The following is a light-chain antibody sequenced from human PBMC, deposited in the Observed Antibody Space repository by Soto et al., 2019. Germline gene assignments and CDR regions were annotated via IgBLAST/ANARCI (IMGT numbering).Light chain of an antibody. Sequence: DIQMTQSPSTLSASVGDRVTITCRASQSISSWLAWYQQKTGKEPKILIYKASSLESGVTSRFSGGGSGAEFSLTIISRQADDFSTEYYYQYYNYPWTFGQGTKVEIK. CDR2: KAS. J-gene: IGKJ1*01. CDR3: YQYYNYPWT. CDR1: QSISSW. V-gene: IGKV1-5*03.